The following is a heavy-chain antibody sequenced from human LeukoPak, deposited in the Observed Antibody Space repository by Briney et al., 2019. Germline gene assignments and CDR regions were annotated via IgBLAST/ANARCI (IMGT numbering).Heavy chain of an antibody. J-gene: IGHJ4*02. Sequence: APVKVSCKASGYTFSSYGIIWVRQAPGQGLEWMGWVSAFNGNTDYAPKLQGRVTMTTGTSTTTAYMELRSLTSDDTAVYYCARRGGSYSHSDFWGQGTLVTVSS. V-gene: IGHV1-18*01. CDR3: ARRGGSYSHSDF. CDR1: GYTFSSYG. CDR2: VSAFNGNT. D-gene: IGHD1-26*01.